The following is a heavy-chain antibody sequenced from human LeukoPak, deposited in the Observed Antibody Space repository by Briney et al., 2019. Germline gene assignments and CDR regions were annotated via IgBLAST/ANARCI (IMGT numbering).Heavy chain of an antibody. J-gene: IGHJ6*02. CDR2: ISYDGSNK. CDR3: AMGAVVTHYYYYGMDV. V-gene: IGHV3-30*09. CDR1: GFTFSSYA. Sequence: GGSLRLSCAASGFTFSSYAMHWVRQAPGKGLEWVSVISYDGSNKYYADSVKGRFAISRDNSKNTLYLQMNSLRAEDTAVYYCAMGAVVTHYYYYGMDVWGQGTTVTVSS. D-gene: IGHD4-23*01.